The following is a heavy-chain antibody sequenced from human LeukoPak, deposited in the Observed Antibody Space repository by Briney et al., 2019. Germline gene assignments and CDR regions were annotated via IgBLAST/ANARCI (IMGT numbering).Heavy chain of an antibody. V-gene: IGHV1-46*01. CDR3: ARDRLWFGEGEGAFDV. CDR2: INPSGGST. J-gene: IGHJ3*01. Sequence: ASAKVSCKASGYTFTSYYMHWVRQAPGQGLEWMGIINPSGGSTSYAQKFQGRVTMTRDTSTSTVYMELSSLRSEDTAVYYCARDRLWFGEGEGAFDVWGQGTMVTVSS. CDR1: GYTFTSYY. D-gene: IGHD3-10*01.